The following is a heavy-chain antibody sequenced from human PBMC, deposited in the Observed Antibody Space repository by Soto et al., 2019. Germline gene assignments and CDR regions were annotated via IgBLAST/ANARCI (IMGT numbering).Heavy chain of an antibody. CDR2: IKEDGSSK. J-gene: IGHJ4*02. CDR3: AREYWYVFDH. D-gene: IGHD2-8*02. CDR1: GINFNDYW. Sequence: GGSLRLSCAASGINFNDYWMSWVRQAPGKGLEWVANIKEDGSSKYYVDSVKGRFTISRDNAKNSLYLQMNSLRAEDTALYYCAREYWYVFDHWGQGTPVTVSS. V-gene: IGHV3-7*03.